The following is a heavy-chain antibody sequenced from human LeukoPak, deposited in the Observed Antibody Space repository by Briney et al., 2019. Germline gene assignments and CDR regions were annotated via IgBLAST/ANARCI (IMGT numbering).Heavy chain of an antibody. J-gene: IGHJ4*02. CDR1: GFTFSSYA. V-gene: IGHV3-23*01. Sequence: GGSLRLSCAASGFTFSSYAMSWVRQAPGKGLEWVSAISGSGGSTYYADSVKGRFTISRDNAKNSLYLQMNSLRAEDTAVYYCARKTDSGGQGDYWGPGTLVTVSS. CDR3: ARKTDSGGQGDY. D-gene: IGHD3-22*01. CDR2: ISGSGGST.